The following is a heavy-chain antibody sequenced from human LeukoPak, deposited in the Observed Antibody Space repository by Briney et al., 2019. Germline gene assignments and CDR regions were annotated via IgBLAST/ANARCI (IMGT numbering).Heavy chain of an antibody. J-gene: IGHJ5*02. CDR1: GFTFSSYW. Sequence: GGSLRLSCAASGFTFSSYWMSWVRQAPGKGLEWAANIKQDGSEKYYVDSVKGRFTISRDNAKNSLYLQMNSLRAEDTAVYYCARGGSSSMYNWFDPWGQGTLVTVSS. CDR3: ARGGSSSMYNWFDP. V-gene: IGHV3-7*03. CDR2: IKQDGSEK. D-gene: IGHD6-13*01.